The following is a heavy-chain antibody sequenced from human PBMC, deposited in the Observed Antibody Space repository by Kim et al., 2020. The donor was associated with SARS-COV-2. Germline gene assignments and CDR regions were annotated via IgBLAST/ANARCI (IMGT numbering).Heavy chain of an antibody. D-gene: IGHD1-26*01. V-gene: IGHV3-7*01. CDR3: ARDRATGDYYYYGMDV. CDR2: IKQDGSEK. J-gene: IGHJ6*02. CDR1: GFTFSSYW. Sequence: GSLRLSCAASGFTFSSYWMSWVRQAPGKGLEWLANIKQDGSEKYYVDSVKGRFTISRDNAKNSLYLQMNSLRAEDTAVYYCARDRATGDYYYYGMDVWGQGTTVTVSS.